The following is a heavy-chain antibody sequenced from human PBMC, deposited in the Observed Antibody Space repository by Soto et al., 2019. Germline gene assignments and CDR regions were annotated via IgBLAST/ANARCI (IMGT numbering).Heavy chain of an antibody. V-gene: IGHV3-74*01. J-gene: IGHJ4*02. CDR1: GVDFSRNW. CDR3: TRDTFGARDY. D-gene: IGHD1-26*01. CDR2: INPEETTT. Sequence: GSLILACASSGVDFSRNWTHWVRQAPGKGLVWVSRINPEETTTTYADPVKGRFTISRDNALGTLYLQMNSLRVEDTAVYYCTRDTFGARDYWGQGTLVTVSS.